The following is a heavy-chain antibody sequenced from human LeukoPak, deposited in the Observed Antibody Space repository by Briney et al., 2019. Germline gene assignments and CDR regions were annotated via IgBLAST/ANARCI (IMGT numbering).Heavy chain of an antibody. CDR3: ARDYCSGGSCIGY. CDR2: ISSSSYI. D-gene: IGHD2-15*01. J-gene: IGHJ4*02. Sequence: GGSLRLSCAPAGFTFSSYSMNWVRQAPGKGLEWVSSISSSSYIYYADSVKGRFTISRDNAKNSLYLQMNSLRAEDTAVYYCARDYCSGGSCIGYWGQGTLVTVSS. CDR1: GFTFSSYS. V-gene: IGHV3-21*01.